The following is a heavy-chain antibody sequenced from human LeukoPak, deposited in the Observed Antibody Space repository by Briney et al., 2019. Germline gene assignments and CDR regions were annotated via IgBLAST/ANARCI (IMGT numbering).Heavy chain of an antibody. Sequence: ASVKVSCKASEYTFTSYYMHWVRQAPGQGLEWMGIINPSGGSTSYAQKFQGRVTMTRDTSTSTVYMELSSLGSEDTAVYYCARDREIVVVVAAALRYYYYYGMDVWGQGTTVTVSS. V-gene: IGHV1-46*01. CDR3: ARDREIVVVVAAALRYYYYYGMDV. CDR1: EYTFTSYY. CDR2: INPSGGST. D-gene: IGHD2-15*01. J-gene: IGHJ6*02.